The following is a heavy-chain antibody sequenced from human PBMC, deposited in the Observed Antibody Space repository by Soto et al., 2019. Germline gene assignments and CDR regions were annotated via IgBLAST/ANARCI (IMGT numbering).Heavy chain of an antibody. CDR2: IYPGDSDT. CDR1: GYSFTSYW. D-gene: IGHD3-22*01. V-gene: IGHV5-51*01. J-gene: IGHJ4*02. Sequence: GESLKVSCQGSGYSFTSYWIGWVRQMPGKGLEWMGIIYPGDSDTRYSPSFQGQVTISANKSISTAYLQWSSLKASDTAMYYCARQPYYYDSSGYLYYFDYWGQGTLVTVSS. CDR3: ARQPYYYDSSGYLYYFDY.